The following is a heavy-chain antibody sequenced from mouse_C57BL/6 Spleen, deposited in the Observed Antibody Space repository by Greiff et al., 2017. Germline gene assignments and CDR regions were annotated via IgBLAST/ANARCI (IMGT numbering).Heavy chain of an antibody. CDR2: ISSGGSYT. V-gene: IGHV5-6*01. CDR1: GFTFSSYG. J-gene: IGHJ3*01. Sequence: EVQVVESGGDLVKPGGSLKLSCAASGFTFSSYGMSWVRQTPDKRLEWVATISSGGSYTYYPDSVKGRFTISRDNAKNTLYLQMSSLKSEDTAMYYCAREEHWGQGTLVTVSA. CDR3: AREEH.